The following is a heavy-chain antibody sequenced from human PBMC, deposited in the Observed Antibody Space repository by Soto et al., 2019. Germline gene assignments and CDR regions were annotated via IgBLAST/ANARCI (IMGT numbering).Heavy chain of an antibody. CDR2: ISGSGGST. J-gene: IGHJ6*02. D-gene: IGHD6-25*01. V-gene: IGHV3-23*01. Sequence: PWGSLRLSCAASGFPFISYAMSWVRQAPGKGLEWVSAISGSGGSTYYADSVKGRFTISRDNSKNTLYLQMNSLRAEDTAVYYCAKDLSRSSGDYYYYYGMDVWGQGTTVTVSS. CDR3: AKDLSRSSGDYYYYYGMDV. CDR1: GFPFISYA.